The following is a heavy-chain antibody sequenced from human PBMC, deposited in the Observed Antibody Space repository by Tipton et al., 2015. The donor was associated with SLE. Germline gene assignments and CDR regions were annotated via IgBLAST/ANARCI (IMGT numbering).Heavy chain of an antibody. CDR2: ISAYNGNT. Sequence: QSGAEVKKPGASVKVSCKASGYTFTSYGISWVRQAPGQGLEWMGWISAYNGNTNYAQKLQGRVTITADESTSTAYMELSSLRSEDTAVYYCARGAGLYYYYYMDVWGKGTTVTVSS. CDR1: GYTFTSYG. J-gene: IGHJ6*03. CDR3: ARGAGLYYYYYMDV. V-gene: IGHV1-18*01. D-gene: IGHD1-26*01.